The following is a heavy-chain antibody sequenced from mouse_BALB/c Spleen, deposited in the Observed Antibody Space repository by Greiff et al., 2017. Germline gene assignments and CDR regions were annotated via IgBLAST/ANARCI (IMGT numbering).Heavy chain of an antibody. V-gene: IGHV5-12-1*01. CDR1: GFAFSSYD. Sequence: EVQGVESGGGLVKPGGSLKLSCAASGFAFSSYDMSWVRQTPEKRLEWVAYISSGGGSTYYPDTVKGRFTISRDNAKNTLYLQMSSLKSEDTAMYYCARINYGSSYGDFDYWGQGTTLTVSS. J-gene: IGHJ2*01. CDR2: ISSGGGST. D-gene: IGHD1-1*01. CDR3: ARINYGSSYGDFDY.